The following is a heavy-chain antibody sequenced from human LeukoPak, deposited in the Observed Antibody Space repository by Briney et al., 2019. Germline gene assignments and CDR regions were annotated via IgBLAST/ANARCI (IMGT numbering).Heavy chain of an antibody. J-gene: IGHJ3*02. CDR2: VYYSGST. CDR3: ARSGYAFGADAFDI. V-gene: IGHV4-59*08. D-gene: IGHD3-16*01. Sequence: SETLSLTCTVSGDFISRYYWGWIRQPPGKGLEWIGYVYYSGSTQYNPSLNSRVTISVATSKKQFSLRLTSVTAADTAVYYCARSGYAFGADAFDIWGQGAMVAVPS. CDR1: GDFISRYY.